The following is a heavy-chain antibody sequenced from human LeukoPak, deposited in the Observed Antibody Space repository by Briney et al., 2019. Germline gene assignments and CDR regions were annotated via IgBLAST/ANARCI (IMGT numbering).Heavy chain of an antibody. V-gene: IGHV1-18*01. Sequence: ASVKVSCKASGYTFTSYGISWVRQAPGQGLEWMGWISAYSGNTNYAQQLQGRVTMTTDTSTSTAYMELRSLRSDDTAVYYCARVVGYSGYTYYFDYWAREPWSPSPQ. J-gene: IGHJ4*02. D-gene: IGHD5-12*01. CDR3: ARVVGYSGYTYYFDY. CDR1: GYTFTSYG. CDR2: ISAYSGNT.